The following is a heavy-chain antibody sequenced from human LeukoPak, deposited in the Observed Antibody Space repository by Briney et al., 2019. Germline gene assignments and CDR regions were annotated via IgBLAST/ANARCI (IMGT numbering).Heavy chain of an antibody. CDR2: ISSSSSTI. J-gene: IGHJ6*03. CDR3: ARTPSHATRQMDV. Sequence: GGSLRLSCAASGFTFSSYSMNWVRQAPGKRLEWVSYISSSSSTIYYADSVKGRFTISRDNAKNSLYLQMNSLRAEDTAVYFCARTPSHATRQMDVWGKGTTVTISS. CDR1: GFTFSSYS. V-gene: IGHV3-48*01.